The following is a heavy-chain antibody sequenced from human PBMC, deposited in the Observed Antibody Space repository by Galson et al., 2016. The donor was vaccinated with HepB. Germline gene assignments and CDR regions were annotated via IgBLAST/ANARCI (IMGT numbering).Heavy chain of an antibody. CDR3: ARPIPRTNTCEQAS. Sequence: QSGAEVKKPGESLKISCKASGYSFTTYWIGWVRQRPGKGLEWMGIIYPGDSDTRYSPSFQGHVTISADKSISTAYLQWSSLKASASAMYFCARPIPRTNTCEQASWGQGTLVSVSS. CDR2: IYPGDSDT. D-gene: IGHD1/OR15-1a*01. V-gene: IGHV5-51*01. J-gene: IGHJ1*01. CDR1: GYSFTTYW.